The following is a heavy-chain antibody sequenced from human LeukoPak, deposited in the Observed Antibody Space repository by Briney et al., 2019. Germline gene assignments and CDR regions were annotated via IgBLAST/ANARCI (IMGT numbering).Heavy chain of an antibody. CDR2: MNPNSGNT. Sequence: ASVKVSCKASGYTFTSYDINWVRQATGQGLEWMGWMNPNSGNTGYAQKFQGRATMTRNTSISTAYMELSSLRSEDTAVYYCARGRYYDFWSGYLANYGMDVWGQGTTVTVSS. J-gene: IGHJ6*02. V-gene: IGHV1-8*01. CDR1: GYTFTSYD. CDR3: ARGRYYDFWSGYLANYGMDV. D-gene: IGHD3-3*01.